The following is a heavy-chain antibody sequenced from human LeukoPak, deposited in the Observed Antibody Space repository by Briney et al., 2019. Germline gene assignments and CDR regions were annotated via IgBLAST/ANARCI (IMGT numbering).Heavy chain of an antibody. CDR3: AREGGPYRPLDY. J-gene: IGHJ4*02. CDR2: VNLQGST. CDR1: GGSITNTNY. V-gene: IGHV4-4*02. Sequence: SETLSLTCGVSGGSITNTNYWTWVRQPPGKGLEWIGEVNLQGSTNYNPSLMGRVATSVDTSENHISLQLTSVTAADTAVYYCAREGGPYRPLDYSGQGTLVTVSS.